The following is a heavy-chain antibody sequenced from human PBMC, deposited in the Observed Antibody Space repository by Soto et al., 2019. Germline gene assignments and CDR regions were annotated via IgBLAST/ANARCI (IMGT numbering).Heavy chain of an antibody. CDR2: IWYDGSNK. CDR1: GFTFSSYG. J-gene: IGHJ5*02. CDR3: ARSGERVVVVRGCFDP. D-gene: IGHD3-22*01. Sequence: QVQLVESGGGVVQPGRSLRLSCAASGFTFSSYGMHWVRQAPGKGLEWVAVIWYDGSNKYYADSVKGRFTIYRDNSKNALDLQMNSLSAEDTAVYYRARSGERVVVVRGCFDPWGQGTLVTVSS. V-gene: IGHV3-33*01.